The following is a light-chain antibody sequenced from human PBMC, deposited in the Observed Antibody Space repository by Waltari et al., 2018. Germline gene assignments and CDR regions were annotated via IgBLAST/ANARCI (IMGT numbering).Light chain of an antibody. CDR2: KAS. J-gene: IGKJ2*01. V-gene: IGKV1-5*03. CDR3: QQYNSYPYT. CDR1: QSISSW. Sequence: DIQMTQSPSTLSASVGDRVTITCRASQSISSWLAWYQQKQGKAHKLLIYKASSLESGVPSRFSGSGSGTEFTLTISSLQPDDFATYYCQQYNSYPYTFGQGTKLEIK.